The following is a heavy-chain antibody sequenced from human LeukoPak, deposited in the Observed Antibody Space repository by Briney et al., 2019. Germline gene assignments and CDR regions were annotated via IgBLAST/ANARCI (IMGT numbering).Heavy chain of an antibody. CDR2: IYHSGST. V-gene: IGHV4-4*02. Sequence: SGTLSLTCAVSGGSITSSTWWSWVRQPPGKGLEWIGEIYHSGSTNYNPSLKSRVTISVDKSKNQFSLKLSSVTAADTAVYYCAARSSSTSCFDYWGQGTLVTVSS. J-gene: IGHJ4*02. CDR3: AARSSSTSCFDY. D-gene: IGHD2-2*01. CDR1: GGSITSSTW.